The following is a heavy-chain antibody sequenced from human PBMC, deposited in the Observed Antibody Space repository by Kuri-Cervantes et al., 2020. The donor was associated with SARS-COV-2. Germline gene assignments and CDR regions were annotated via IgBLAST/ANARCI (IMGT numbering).Heavy chain of an antibody. CDR3: ARAPQGWLEKVYYYYYGMDV. Sequence: GSLRLSCTVSGGSIGSYYWGWIRQPPGKGLEWIGSIYYSGSTNYNPSLKSRVTISVDTSKNQFSLKLSSVTAADTAVYYCARAPQGWLEKVYYYYYGMDVWGQGTTVTVSS. CDR2: IYYSGST. CDR1: GGSIGSYY. D-gene: IGHD5-24*01. J-gene: IGHJ6*02. V-gene: IGHV4-59*08.